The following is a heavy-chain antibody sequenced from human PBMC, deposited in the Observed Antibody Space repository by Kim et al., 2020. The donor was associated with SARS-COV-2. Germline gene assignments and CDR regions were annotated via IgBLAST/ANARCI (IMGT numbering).Heavy chain of an antibody. Sequence: GGSLRLSCAASGFSFSNYWMSWVRQAPGKGLEWVANIKQDGTEKYYVDSVKGRFTISRDNAKNSMYLQMNSLRAEDTAVYYCARDVGGWDYYDSSGYPGDFWGQGTLVTVSS. CDR3: ARDVGGWDYYDSSGYPGDF. J-gene: IGHJ4*02. CDR1: GFSFSNYW. CDR2: IKQDGTEK. D-gene: IGHD3-22*01. V-gene: IGHV3-7*05.